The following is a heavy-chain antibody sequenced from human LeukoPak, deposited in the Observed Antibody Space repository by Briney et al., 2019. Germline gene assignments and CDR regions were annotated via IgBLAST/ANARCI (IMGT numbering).Heavy chain of an antibody. V-gene: IGHV3-53*01. CDR2: IYSGGTT. J-gene: IGHJ4*02. CDR1: GFIVSNND. CDR3: ARGCFYDRSPYCPFDY. D-gene: IGHD3-22*01. Sequence: GGSLRLSCAASGFIVSNNDMSWVRQAPGKGLEWVSLIYSGGTTYYADSVKGRFTISRDNSKNTLYLQMNSLRGEDTAVYYCARGCFYDRSPYCPFDYWGQGTLVTVSS.